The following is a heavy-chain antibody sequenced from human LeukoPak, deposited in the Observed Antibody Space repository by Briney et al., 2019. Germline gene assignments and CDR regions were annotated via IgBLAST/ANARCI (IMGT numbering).Heavy chain of an antibody. CDR2: IYTSGST. Sequence: SETLSHTCTVSGGSSSSYYWSWIRQPAGKGLEWIGRIYTSGSTNDNPSLKSRVTISVDKSKNQFSLKLSSVTAADTAVYYCARIGYYYDSSGHTGRYYYYYYMVVWGKGTTVTVSS. D-gene: IGHD3-22*01. CDR3: ARIGYYYDSSGHTGRYYYYYYMVV. J-gene: IGHJ6*03. CDR1: GGSSSSYY. V-gene: IGHV4-4*07.